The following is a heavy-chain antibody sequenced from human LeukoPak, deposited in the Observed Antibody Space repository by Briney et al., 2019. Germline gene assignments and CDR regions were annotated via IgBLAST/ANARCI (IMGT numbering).Heavy chain of an antibody. Sequence: PGGSLRLSCAASGFNFSSYAMSWVRQAPGKGLERVTAISGSGGSTYYADSVKGRFTISRDNSKNTLHLQMNSLRAEDTAVYYCAKGGDRQQPRAPPNNWSDPWGQGTLVTVSS. CDR1: GFNFSSYA. J-gene: IGHJ5*02. CDR2: ISGSGGST. V-gene: IGHV3-23*01. D-gene: IGHD6-13*01. CDR3: AKGGDRQQPRAPPNNWSDP.